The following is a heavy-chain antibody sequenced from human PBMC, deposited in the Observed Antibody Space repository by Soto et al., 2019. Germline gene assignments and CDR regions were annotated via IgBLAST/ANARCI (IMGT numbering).Heavy chain of an antibody. CDR2: INHSGST. CDR1: GGSFSGYY. CDR3: ARGGPSRGNIVVVVAATGWFDP. D-gene: IGHD2-15*01. V-gene: IGHV4-34*01. Sequence: SETLSLTCAVYGGSFSGYYWSWIRQPPGKGLEWIGEINHSGSTNYNPSLKSRVTISVDTSKNQFSLKLSSVTAADTAVYYCARGGPSRGNIVVVVAATGWFDPWGRGTLVTVSS. J-gene: IGHJ5*02.